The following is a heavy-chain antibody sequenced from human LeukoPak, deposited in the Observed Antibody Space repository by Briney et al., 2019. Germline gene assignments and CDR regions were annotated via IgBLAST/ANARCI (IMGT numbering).Heavy chain of an antibody. V-gene: IGHV4-34*01. D-gene: IGHD5-12*01. CDR1: GGSFSGYY. CDR2: INHSGST. CDR3: ARLYSGYDSPSYYFDY. Sequence: KPSETLSLTCAVYGGSFSGYYWSWIRQPPGKGLEWIGEINHSGSTNYNPSLKRRVTISVDTSKNQFSLKLSSVTAADTAVYYCARLYSGYDSPSYYFDYWGQGTLVTVSS. J-gene: IGHJ4*02.